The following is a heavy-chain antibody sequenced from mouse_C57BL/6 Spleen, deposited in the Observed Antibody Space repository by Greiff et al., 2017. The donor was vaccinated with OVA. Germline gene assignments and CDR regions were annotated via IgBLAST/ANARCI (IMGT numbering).Heavy chain of an antibody. V-gene: IGHV1-19*01. J-gene: IGHJ1*03. Sequence: VQLQQSGPVLVKPGASVKMSCKASGYTFTDYYMNWVKQSHGKSLEWIGVINPYNGGTSYNQKFKGKATLTVDKSSSTAYMELNSLTSEDSAVYYCARWGSYWYFDVWGTGTTVTVSS. CDR2: INPYNGGT. CDR3: ARWGSYWYFDV. CDR1: GYTFTDYY.